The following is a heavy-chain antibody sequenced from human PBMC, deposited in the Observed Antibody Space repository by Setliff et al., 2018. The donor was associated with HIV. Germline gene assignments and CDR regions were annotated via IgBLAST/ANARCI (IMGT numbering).Heavy chain of an antibody. D-gene: IGHD2-2*01. CDR3: ARDSSTSSGVVWFDP. Sequence: GGSLRLSCAASGFTFSDYYMSWIRQAPGKGLEWVSYISGSGSTIKYAQTVKGRFTISRDNAKNSLSLLMTSLRADDTAVYYCARDSSTSSGVVWFDPWGQGTLVTVSS. V-gene: IGHV3-11*04. J-gene: IGHJ5*02. CDR1: GFTFSDYY. CDR2: ISGSGSTI.